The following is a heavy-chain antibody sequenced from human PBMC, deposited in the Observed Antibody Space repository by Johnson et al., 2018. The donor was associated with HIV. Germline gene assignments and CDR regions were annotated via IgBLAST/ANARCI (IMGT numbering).Heavy chain of an antibody. D-gene: IGHD4-17*01. CDR3: ARETDYGPPNAFDI. Sequence: VQLVESGGGVVRPGGSLRLSCAASGFTFDDYGMSWVRQAPGKGLEWVSGINWNGGTTGYADSVKGRFTISRDNSKNTLYLQMNSLRAEDTAVYYCARETDYGPPNAFDIWGQGTMVTVSS. CDR2: INWNGGTT. J-gene: IGHJ3*02. CDR1: GFTFDDYG. V-gene: IGHV3-20*04.